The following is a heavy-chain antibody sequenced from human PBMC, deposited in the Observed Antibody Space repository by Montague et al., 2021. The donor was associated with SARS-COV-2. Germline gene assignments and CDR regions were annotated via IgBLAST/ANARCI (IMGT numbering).Heavy chain of an antibody. CDR1: GFTFSSYD. V-gene: IGHV3-33*08. Sequence: SLRLSCAASGFTFSSYDMHWVRQAPGKGLEWVAVIWYDGSNQYYGDSVKGRFTISRDNSKNTLYLQMNSLRAEDTAVYYCAREYSAPRWFGEYNRYGMDVWGQGTTDIVSS. CDR3: AREYSAPRWFGEYNRYGMDV. D-gene: IGHD3-10*01. CDR2: IWYDGSNQ. J-gene: IGHJ6*02.